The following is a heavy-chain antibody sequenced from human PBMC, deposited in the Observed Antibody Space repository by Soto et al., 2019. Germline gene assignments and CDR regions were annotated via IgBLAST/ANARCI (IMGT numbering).Heavy chain of an antibody. V-gene: IGHV4-4*07. CDR2: IYTSGST. CDR1: GGSISSYY. J-gene: IGHJ5*02. D-gene: IGHD3-3*01. CDR3: AREREPDFWSGYYKGPWFDP. Sequence: PSETLSLTCTVSGGSISSYYWSWIRQPAGKGLEWIGRIYTSGSTNYNPSPKSRVTMSVDTSKNQFSLKLSSVTAADTAVYYCAREREPDFWSGYYKGPWFDPWGQGTLVTVSS.